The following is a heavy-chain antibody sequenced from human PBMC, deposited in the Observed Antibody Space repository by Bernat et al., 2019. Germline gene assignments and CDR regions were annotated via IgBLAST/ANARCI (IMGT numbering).Heavy chain of an antibody. CDR1: GGSISSSSYY. CDR3: ARQGTLDDYKHEPGYDP. CDR2: IYYSGST. V-gene: IGHV4-39*01. Sequence: QLQLQESGPGLVKPSETLSLTCTVSGGSISSSSYYWGWIRQPPGKGLEWIGSIYYSGSTYYNPSLKSRVTISVDTSKNQLSLKLSSVTAADTAVYYCARQGTLDDYKHEPGYDPWGQGTLVTVSS. J-gene: IGHJ5*02. D-gene: IGHD5-24*01.